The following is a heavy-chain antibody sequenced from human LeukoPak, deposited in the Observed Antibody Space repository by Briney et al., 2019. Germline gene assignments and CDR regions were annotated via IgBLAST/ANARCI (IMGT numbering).Heavy chain of an antibody. CDR1: GFTFSSYS. V-gene: IGHV3-48*04. J-gene: IGHJ4*02. Sequence: GGSLRLSCAASGFTFSSYSMNWVRQAPGKGLEWVSYISSSSSTIYYADSVKGRFTISRDNAKNSLYLQMNSLRAEDTAVYYCAKIHERGDHYFDYWGQGTLVTVSS. CDR2: ISSSSSTI. CDR3: AKIHERGDHYFDY. D-gene: IGHD3-16*01.